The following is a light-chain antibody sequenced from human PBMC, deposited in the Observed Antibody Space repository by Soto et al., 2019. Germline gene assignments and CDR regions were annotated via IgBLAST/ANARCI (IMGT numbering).Light chain of an antibody. V-gene: IGLV2-23*02. CDR2: EVN. CDR3: CSSGGSPTYV. CDR1: SSHIGSSNL. J-gene: IGLJ1*01. Sequence: QSALTQPASVSGSPGQSITISCTASSSHIGSSNLVSWYQHHSGKAPKLMIFEVNKRPSGVSNRFSGSKSGNTASLTISGLKVEDEADYYCCSSGGSPTYVFGTGTKVTVL.